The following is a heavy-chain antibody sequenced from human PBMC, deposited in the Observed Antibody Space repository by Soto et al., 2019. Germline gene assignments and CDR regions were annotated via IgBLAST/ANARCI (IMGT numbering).Heavy chain of an antibody. J-gene: IGHJ2*01. D-gene: IGHD5-12*01. V-gene: IGHV3-66*01. CDR3: ASRSVPTMSGFFDL. CDR2: SYSGGSA. CDR1: GFTVSGNY. Sequence: EVQLVESGGDLIQPGGSLRLSCVASGFTVSGNYMIWVRQAPGKGLEWVSLSYSGGSAYYADSVKGRFTVSRDNSKNTLYLQINSLRAEDTAVYYCASRSVPTMSGFFDLCGRGSRVTVSS.